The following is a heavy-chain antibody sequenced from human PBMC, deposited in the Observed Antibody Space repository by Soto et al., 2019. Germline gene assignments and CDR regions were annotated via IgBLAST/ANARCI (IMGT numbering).Heavy chain of an antibody. V-gene: IGHV1-69*06. Sequence: QVQLVQSGAEVKKPGSSVNFSCKTSGGTFSSYAISWVRQAPGQGLEWMGGGIPIFGTADYAHKFQGRVTITADKSTSTAYMELSSLRSEDTAVYYCARDGYNGAFDIWGQGTMVTVSS. CDR3: ARDGYNGAFDI. CDR1: GGTFSSYA. D-gene: IGHD5-12*01. J-gene: IGHJ3*02. CDR2: GIPIFGTA.